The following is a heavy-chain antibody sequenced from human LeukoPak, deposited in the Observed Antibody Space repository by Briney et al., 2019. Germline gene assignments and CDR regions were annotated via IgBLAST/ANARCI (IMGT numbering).Heavy chain of an antibody. J-gene: IGHJ4*02. CDR2: IYSGGNT. Sequence: PGGSLRLSCTVSGFTVSSNSMSWVRQAPGKGLEWVSFIYSGGNTHNSDSVKGRFTISRDNSKNNLYLQMNSLRAEDTAVYYCARRAGDYSHPYDYWGQGTLVIVSS. D-gene: IGHD3-22*01. CDR3: ARRAGDYSHPYDY. CDR1: GFTVSSNS. V-gene: IGHV3-53*01.